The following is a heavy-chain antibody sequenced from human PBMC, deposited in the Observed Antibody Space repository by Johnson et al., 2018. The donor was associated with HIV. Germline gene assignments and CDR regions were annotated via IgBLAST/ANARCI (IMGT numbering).Heavy chain of an antibody. V-gene: IGHV3-33*06. CDR2: IWYDGSNK. D-gene: IGHD6-13*01. Sequence: QMQLVESGGGLVQPGGSLRLSCAASGFTFNSYGMHWVRQAPGKGLEWVAVIWYDGSNKYYADSVKGRFTISRDNSKNTLYLQMNSLRAEDTAVYYCVKGIDSSSWYAFDIWGQGTMVTVSS. CDR1: GFTFNSYG. J-gene: IGHJ3*02. CDR3: VKGIDSSSWYAFDI.